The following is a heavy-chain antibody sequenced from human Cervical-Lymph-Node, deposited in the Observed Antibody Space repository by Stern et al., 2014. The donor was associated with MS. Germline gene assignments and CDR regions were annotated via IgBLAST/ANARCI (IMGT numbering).Heavy chain of an antibody. CDR3: ARERLRDFNDYHYDS. V-gene: IGHV1-18*01. J-gene: IGHJ4*02. D-gene: IGHD4-11*01. CDR1: GYTFTTPNYG. Sequence: VQLVQSGPEVRQPGASVRVSCKASGYTFTTPNYGIAWVREAPGRGLEWMGWISSYNVNTVYAQKLQDRVTMTTDTATSTAYMELRSLRSDDTAFYYCARERLRDFNDYHYDSWGQGTLVTVSS. CDR2: ISSYNVNT.